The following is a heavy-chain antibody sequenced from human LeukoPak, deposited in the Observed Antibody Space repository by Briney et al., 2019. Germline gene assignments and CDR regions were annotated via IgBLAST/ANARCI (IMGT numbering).Heavy chain of an antibody. J-gene: IGHJ4*02. V-gene: IGHV4-34*01. CDR1: GESFSGYY. CDR2: INHSGRT. CDR3: ARGDIAAGGAPFDY. Sequence: SETLSLTCAVYGESFSGYYWSWIRQPPGRGLEWIGEINHSGRTSYSASLKSRVTISVDTSKSQSSLKLNSVTAADTAVYYCARGDIAAGGAPFDYWGQGTLVTVSS. D-gene: IGHD6-13*01.